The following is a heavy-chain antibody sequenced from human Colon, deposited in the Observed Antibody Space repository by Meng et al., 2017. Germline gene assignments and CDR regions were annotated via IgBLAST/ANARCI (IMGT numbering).Heavy chain of an antibody. V-gene: IGHV3-48*03. CDR2: ISNTGSPV. CDR1: GFTLSSYE. Sequence: GGSLRLSCAASGFTLSSYEMTWVRQAPGKGLEWVAYISNTGSPVYYADSVKGRFTVSRDNAKNSLYLQMNSLRAEDTAVYYCARDLWQKRAFDSWGQGTLVTVSS. J-gene: IGHJ4*02. CDR3: ARDLWQKRAFDS. D-gene: IGHD3-16*01.